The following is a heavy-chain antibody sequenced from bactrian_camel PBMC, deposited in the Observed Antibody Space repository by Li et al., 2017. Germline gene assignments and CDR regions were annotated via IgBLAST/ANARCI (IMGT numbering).Heavy chain of an antibody. CDR1: GFTHSRTC. CDR3: ATYGPHLRI. CDR2: IDSDRST. V-gene: IGHV3S42*01. J-gene: IGHJ4*01. D-gene: IGHD2*01. Sequence: DVQLVESGGGLVQPGESLRLSCAASGFTHSRTCMGWFRQVPGEDREGVASIDSDRSTSYADSVKGRFTISRDNAKNTLYLQLNSLRSEDTALYYCATYGPHLRIWGQGTQVTVS.